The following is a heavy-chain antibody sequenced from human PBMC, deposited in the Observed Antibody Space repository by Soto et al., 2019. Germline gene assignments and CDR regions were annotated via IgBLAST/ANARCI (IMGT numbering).Heavy chain of an antibody. V-gene: IGHV1-69*01. J-gene: IGHJ6*02. CDR2: IIPVFGS. CDR3: ARGGTAYYYGMDL. CDR1: GGTFSNYA. Sequence: QVQPVQSGAEVKKSGSSVKVSCKASGGTFSNYAIYWVRQAPGQGLQWLGGIIPVFGSRYAQKFQGRVTITADETMTTVYMELRSLISEDTAVYYCARGGTAYYYGMDLWGQGTTVTVSS. D-gene: IGHD1-1*01.